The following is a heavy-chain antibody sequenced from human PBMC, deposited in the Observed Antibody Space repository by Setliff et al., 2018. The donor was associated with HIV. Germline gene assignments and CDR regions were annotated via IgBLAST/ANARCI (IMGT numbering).Heavy chain of an antibody. J-gene: IGHJ3*02. CDR2: IGAAGYPT. V-gene: IGHV3-23*01. D-gene: IGHD3-16*01. CDR1: GFTFSNYA. CDR3: AKVFAFGVDGFDI. Sequence: GGSLRLSCAASGFTFSNYAMGWVRQGPGKGLEWVSTIGAAGYPTHYAESVEGRFTISKDNSQNALYLQMNSLTDEDTAVYYCAKVFAFGVDGFDIWGQGTMVT.